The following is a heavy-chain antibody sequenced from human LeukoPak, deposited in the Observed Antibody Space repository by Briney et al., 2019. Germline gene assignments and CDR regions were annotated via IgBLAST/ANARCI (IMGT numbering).Heavy chain of an antibody. V-gene: IGHV4-30-2*01. CDR3: ARDRVLGYCSSTSCLGGWFDP. CDR2: IYHSGST. Sequence: SETLSLTCTVSGGSISSGGYYWSWMRQPPGNGLEWIGYIYHSGSTYYNPSLKSRVTISVDRSKNQFSLKLSSVTAADTAVYYCARDRVLGYCSSTSCLGGWFDPWGQGTLVTVSS. D-gene: IGHD2-2*01. CDR1: GGSISSGGYY. J-gene: IGHJ5*02.